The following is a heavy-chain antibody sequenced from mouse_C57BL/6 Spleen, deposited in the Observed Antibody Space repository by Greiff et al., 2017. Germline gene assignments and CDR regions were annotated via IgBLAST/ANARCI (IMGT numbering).Heavy chain of an antibody. V-gene: IGHV1-64*01. CDR1: GYTFTSYW. CDR3: AIYYYGCSSGHFDY. CDR2: IHPNSGST. Sequence: QVQLQQPGAELVKPGASVKLSCKASGYTFTSYWMHWVKQRPGQGLEWIGMIHPNSGSTNYNEKFKSKATSTVDKSSSTAYMQLSSLTSEDSAVYYYAIYYYGCSSGHFDYWGQGTTLTVSS. D-gene: IGHD1-1*01. J-gene: IGHJ2*01.